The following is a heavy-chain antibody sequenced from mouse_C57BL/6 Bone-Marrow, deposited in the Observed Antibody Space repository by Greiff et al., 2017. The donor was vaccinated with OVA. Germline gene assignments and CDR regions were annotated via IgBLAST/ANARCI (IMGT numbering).Heavy chain of an antibody. CDR2: INPYNGGT. CDR3: AAWSNYYAMDY. J-gene: IGHJ4*01. Sequence: EVQLQQSGPVLVKPGASVKMSCKASGYTFTDYYMNWVKQSHGKSLEWIGVINPYNGGTSYNQKFKGKATLTVDKSSSTAYMELNSLTSEDSAVYYCAAWSNYYAMDYWGQGTSVTVSS. D-gene: IGHD2-5*01. CDR1: GYTFTDYY. V-gene: IGHV1-19*01.